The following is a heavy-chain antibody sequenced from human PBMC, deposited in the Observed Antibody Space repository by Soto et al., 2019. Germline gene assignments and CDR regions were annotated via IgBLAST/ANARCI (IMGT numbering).Heavy chain of an antibody. J-gene: IGHJ4*02. CDR1: GFTFNSYG. CDR3: SKDLDGLQGLVDSWFCFDY. D-gene: IGHD3-16*01. V-gene: IGHV3-30*18. CDR2: ISYDGSDK. Sequence: QVQLVESGGGVVQPGRSLRLSCAASGFTFNSYGMHWVRQAPGKGLEWVAVISYDGSDKYYADSVKGRFTISRDNSKNTLYLQMNSLRAEDTAVYYCSKDLDGLQGLVDSWFCFDYWGQGTLVTVSS.